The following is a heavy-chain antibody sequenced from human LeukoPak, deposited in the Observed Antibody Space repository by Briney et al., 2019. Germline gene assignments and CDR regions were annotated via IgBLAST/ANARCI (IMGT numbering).Heavy chain of an antibody. CDR3: ARVLGSGISGFALNV. Sequence: GGSLRLSCAASGFTVSGDFMTWVRQAAGKGLEWVSIIYKGGTTYYADSVRGRFTISKDNSYNTLYLQMNSLRPDDTAIYYCARVLGSGISGFALNVWGQGTMVTVSS. V-gene: IGHV3-66*02. CDR2: IYKGGTT. D-gene: IGHD3-10*01. CDR1: GFTVSGDF. J-gene: IGHJ3*01.